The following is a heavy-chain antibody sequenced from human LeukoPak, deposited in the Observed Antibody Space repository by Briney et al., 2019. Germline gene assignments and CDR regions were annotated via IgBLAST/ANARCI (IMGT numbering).Heavy chain of an antibody. CDR2: IYSDNT. Sequence: PGGSLRLSCTVSGFTVSSNSMSWVRQAPGKGLEWVSFIYSDNTHYSDSVTGRFTISRHNSKTTASLQMNSLRADDAAVYYCARRAGVYSHPYDYWGQGTLVTVSS. CDR3: ARRAGVYSHPYDY. V-gene: IGHV3-53*01. J-gene: IGHJ4*02. D-gene: IGHD4-23*01. CDR1: GFTVSSNS.